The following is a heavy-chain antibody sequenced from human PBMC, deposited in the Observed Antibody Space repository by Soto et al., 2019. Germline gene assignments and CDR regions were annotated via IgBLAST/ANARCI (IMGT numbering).Heavy chain of an antibody. CDR3: ARDKEGRQWLVSFYYYGMDV. CDR2: ISYDGSNK. CDR1: GFTFSNYG. J-gene: IGHJ6*02. V-gene: IGHV3-30*03. D-gene: IGHD6-19*01. Sequence: QVQLVESGGGVVQPGRSLRLSCAASGFTFSNYGMHWVRQAPGKGLEWVAVISYDGSNKYYADSVKGRFTISRDNSKNTLYLQMNSLRAEDTAVYYCARDKEGRQWLVSFYYYGMDVWGQGTTVTVSS.